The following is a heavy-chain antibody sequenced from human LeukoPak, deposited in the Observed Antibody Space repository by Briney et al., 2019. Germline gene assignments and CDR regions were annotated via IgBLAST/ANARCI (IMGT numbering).Heavy chain of an antibody. CDR1: GYSFTNYW. Sequence: GESLKISCKGSGYSFTNYWIGWVRQMPGKGLEWMGIIYPGDSDTRYSSSFQGQVTISADKSISTAYLQWSSLKASDTAMYYCATRYYYDSGSYSSFDYWGQGTLVTVSS. D-gene: IGHD3-10*01. CDR2: IYPGDSDT. CDR3: ATRYYYDSGSYSSFDY. V-gene: IGHV5-51*01. J-gene: IGHJ4*02.